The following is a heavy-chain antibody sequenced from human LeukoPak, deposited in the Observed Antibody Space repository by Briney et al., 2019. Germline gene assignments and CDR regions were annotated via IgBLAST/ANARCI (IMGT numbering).Heavy chain of an antibody. CDR2: IYYSGST. CDR1: GGSISSYY. Sequence: SETLSLTWTVAGGSISSYYWSWIRQPPGKGLEWIGYIYYSGSTNYNSSLKSRVTISVDTSKNQFSRKLSSVTAADTAVYYCARHDDAPYCSSTSCYPAMDVWGQGTTVTVSS. J-gene: IGHJ6*02. V-gene: IGHV4-59*08. D-gene: IGHD2-2*01. CDR3: ARHDDAPYCSSTSCYPAMDV.